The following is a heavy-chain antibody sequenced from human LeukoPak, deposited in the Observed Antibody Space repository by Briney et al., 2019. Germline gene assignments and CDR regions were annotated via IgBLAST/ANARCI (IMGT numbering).Heavy chain of an antibody. J-gene: IGHJ4*02. CDR3: ARSRDGYPHSDY. CDR1: GGSISSYY. CDR2: IYYSGST. V-gene: IGHV4-59*01. D-gene: IGHD5-24*01. Sequence: SETLSLTCTVSGGSISSYYWSWIRQPPGKGLEWIGYIYYSGSTNYNPSLKSRVTISVDTSKNQFSLKLSSVTAADTAVYYCARSRDGYPHSDYWGQGTLVTVSS.